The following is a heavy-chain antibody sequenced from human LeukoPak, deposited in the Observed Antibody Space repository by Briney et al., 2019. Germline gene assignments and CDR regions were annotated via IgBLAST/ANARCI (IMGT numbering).Heavy chain of an antibody. CDR2: ISYDGTNK. CDR3: ARSPDILTGYPFDY. V-gene: IGHV3-30-3*01. CDR1: GFTFSRYT. Sequence: GGSLRLSCAASGFTFSRYTMHWVRQAPGKGLEWVAVISYDGTNKYYADSVKGRFTISRDNSKNTLYLQMNSLRAEDTAVYYCARSPDILTGYPFDYWGQGTLVTVSS. J-gene: IGHJ4*02. D-gene: IGHD3-9*01.